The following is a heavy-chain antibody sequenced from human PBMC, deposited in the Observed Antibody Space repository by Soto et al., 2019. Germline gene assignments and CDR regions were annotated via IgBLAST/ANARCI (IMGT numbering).Heavy chain of an antibody. CDR2: ISGSGGST. J-gene: IGHJ6*03. V-gene: IGHV3-23*01. CDR3: AKESADDYYYCYYMDV. CDR1: GFTFSSYA. Sequence: EVQLLESGGGLVQPGGSLRLSCAASGFTFSSYAMSWVRQAPGKGLEWVSAISGSGGSTYYADSVKGRFTISRDNSKNTLYLQMNSLRAEDTAVYYCAKESADDYYYCYYMDVWGKGTTVTVSS.